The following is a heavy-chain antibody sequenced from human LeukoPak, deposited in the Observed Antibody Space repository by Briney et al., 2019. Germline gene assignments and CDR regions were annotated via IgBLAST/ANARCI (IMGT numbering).Heavy chain of an antibody. J-gene: IGHJ6*03. V-gene: IGHV4-39*01. D-gene: IGHD1-26*01. CDR3: ARQVAELYYYYYYMDV. CDR1: GGSISSSSYY. Sequence: PSETLSLTCTVSGGSISSSSYYWGWIRQPPGKGLEWIGSIYYSGSTYYNPSLKSRVTISVDTSKNQFSLKLSSVTAADTAVYYCARQVAELYYYYYYMDVRGKGTTVTVSS. CDR2: IYYSGST.